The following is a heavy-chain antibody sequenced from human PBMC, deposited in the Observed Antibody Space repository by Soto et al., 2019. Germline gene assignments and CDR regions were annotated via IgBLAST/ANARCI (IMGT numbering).Heavy chain of an antibody. V-gene: IGHV1-3*01. J-gene: IGHJ6*02. CDR1: GYTFTSYA. CDR3: ARGRGVTRSPYYYYGMDV. D-gene: IGHD4-4*01. Sequence: ASVKVSCKASGYTFTSYAMHWVRQAPGQRLEWMGWINAGNGNTKYSQKFQGRVTITRDTSASTAYMELSSLRSEDTAVYYCARGRGVTRSPYYYYGMDVWGQGTTVTVSS. CDR2: INAGNGNT.